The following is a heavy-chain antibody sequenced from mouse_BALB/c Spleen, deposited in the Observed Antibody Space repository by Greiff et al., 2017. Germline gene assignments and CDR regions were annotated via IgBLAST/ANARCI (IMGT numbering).Heavy chain of an antibody. V-gene: IGHV1-7*01. CDR2: INPSTGYT. CDR3: ARSTVFDY. J-gene: IGHJ2*01. D-gene: IGHD1-1*01. Sequence: VKLVESGAELAKPGASVKMSCKASGYTFTSYWMHWVKQRPGQGLEWIGYINPSTGYTEYNQKFKDKATLTADKSSSTAYMQLSSLTSEDSAVYYCARSTVFDYWGQGTTLTVSS. CDR1: GYTFTSYW.